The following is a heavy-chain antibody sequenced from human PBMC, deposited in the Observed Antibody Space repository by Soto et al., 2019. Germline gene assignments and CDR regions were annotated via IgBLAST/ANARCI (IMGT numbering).Heavy chain of an antibody. V-gene: IGHV1-18*01. CDR2: ISAYNGNT. D-gene: IGHD2-2*01. CDR1: GYTFTSYG. CDR3: ARDPRIVVVPAAMGPNEYFQH. Sequence: ASVKVSCKASGYTFTSYGISWVRQAPGQGLEWMGWISAYNGNTNYAQKLQGRVTMTTDTSTSTAYMELRSLRSDDTAVYYCARDPRIVVVPAAMGPNEYFQHWGQGTLVTVSS. J-gene: IGHJ1*01.